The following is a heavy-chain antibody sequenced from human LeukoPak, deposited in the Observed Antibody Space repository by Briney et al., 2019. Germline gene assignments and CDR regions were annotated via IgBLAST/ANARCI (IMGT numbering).Heavy chain of an antibody. CDR1: GGSISSGGYC. D-gene: IGHD3-3*01. Sequence: SETLSLTCTVSGGSISSGGYCWSWIRQHPGKGLEWIGYIYYSGSTYYNPSLKSRVTISVDTSKNQFSLKLSSVTAADTAVYYCARGRFLEWLSPDYYGMDVWGQGTTVTVSS. CDR3: ARGRFLEWLSPDYYGMDV. V-gene: IGHV4-31*03. CDR2: IYYSGST. J-gene: IGHJ6*02.